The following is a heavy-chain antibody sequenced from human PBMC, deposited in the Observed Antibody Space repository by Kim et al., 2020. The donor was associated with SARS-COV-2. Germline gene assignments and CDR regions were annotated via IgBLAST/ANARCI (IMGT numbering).Heavy chain of an antibody. J-gene: IGHJ6*02. CDR3: ARVLGRSSWYVLYYYYCGMDV. CDR2: IWGDGSNK. V-gene: IGHV3-33*08. Sequence: GGSLRLSCAASGFTFSSYGMHWVRQAPGKGLEWVAVIWGDGSNKYYADSVKGRFTISRDNSKNTLYLQMNSLRAEDTAVYYCARVLGRSSWYVLYYYYCGMDVWGQGTTVTVSS. D-gene: IGHD6-13*01. CDR1: GFTFSSYG.